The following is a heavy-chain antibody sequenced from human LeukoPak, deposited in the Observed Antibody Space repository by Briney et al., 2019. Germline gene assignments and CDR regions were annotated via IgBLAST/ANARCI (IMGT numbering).Heavy chain of an antibody. CDR3: ARVSYCGGDCSTGSFDY. V-gene: IGHV3-69-1*01. CDR2: ISSSSYI. J-gene: IGHJ4*02. Sequence: GGSLRLSCAASGFTFDDYGMTWVRQAPGKGLEWVSSISSSSYIYYADSVKGRFTISRDNAKNSLYLQMNSLRAEDTAVYYCARVSYCGGDCSTGSFDYWGQGTLVTVSS. CDR1: GFTFDDYG. D-gene: IGHD2-21*02.